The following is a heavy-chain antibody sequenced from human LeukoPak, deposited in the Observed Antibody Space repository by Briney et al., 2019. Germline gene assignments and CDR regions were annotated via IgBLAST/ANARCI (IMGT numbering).Heavy chain of an antibody. CDR2: ISSSSSYI. Sequence: PGGSLRLSCAASGFTFSSYSMNWVRQAPGKGLEWVSSISSSSSYIHYADSVKGRFTISRDNAKNSLYLQMNSLRAEDTAVYYCARDLTFYYYESSGSRGWFDPWGQGTLVTVSS. D-gene: IGHD3-22*01. V-gene: IGHV3-21*01. CDR1: GFTFSSYS. CDR3: ARDLTFYYYESSGSRGWFDP. J-gene: IGHJ5*02.